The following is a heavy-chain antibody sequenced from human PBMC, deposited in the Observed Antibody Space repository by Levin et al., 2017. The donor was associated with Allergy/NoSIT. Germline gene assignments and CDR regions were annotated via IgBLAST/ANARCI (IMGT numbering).Heavy chain of an antibody. CDR1: GFTFSGYG. CDR2: ISYDGSNK. J-gene: IGHJ5*02. Sequence: GESLKISCAASGFTFSGYGMHWVRQAPGKGLEWVAVISYDGSNKYYADSVKGRFTISRDNSKNTLYLQMNSLRAEDTAVYYCARLYCSSTSCYRGGWFDPWGQGTLVTVSS. V-gene: IGHV3-30*03. CDR3: ARLYCSSTSCYRGGWFDP. D-gene: IGHD2-2*01.